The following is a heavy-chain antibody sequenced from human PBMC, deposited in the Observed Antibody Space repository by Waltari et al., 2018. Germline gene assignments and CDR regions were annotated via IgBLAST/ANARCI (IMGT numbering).Heavy chain of an antibody. CDR3: ARGELGLRRFDY. D-gene: IGHD7-27*01. Sequence: VQLQESGPGLVQPSQTLSLICSVSGDSINSRHYYWTWIRQPAGKGLEWIGYIYSDGITNYNPSLIGRLTMALDTSKTQFSLKLSFMTAADTAVYYCARGELGLRRFDYWGRGALVTVSS. CDR1: GDSINSRHYY. J-gene: IGHJ4*02. CDR2: IYSDGIT. V-gene: IGHV4-61*09.